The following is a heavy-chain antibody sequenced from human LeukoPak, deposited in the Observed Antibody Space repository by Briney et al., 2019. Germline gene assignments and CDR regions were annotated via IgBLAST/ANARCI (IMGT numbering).Heavy chain of an antibody. Sequence: GASVKVSCKASGGTFSSYAISWVRQAPGQGLEWMGRIIPILGIANYAQKFQGRVTITADKSTSTAYMELSSLRSEDTAVYYCARIDSGSYYGNFDYWGQGTLVTVSS. CDR1: GGTFSSYA. CDR3: ARIDSGSYYGNFDY. V-gene: IGHV1-69*04. D-gene: IGHD1-26*01. J-gene: IGHJ4*02. CDR2: IIPILGIA.